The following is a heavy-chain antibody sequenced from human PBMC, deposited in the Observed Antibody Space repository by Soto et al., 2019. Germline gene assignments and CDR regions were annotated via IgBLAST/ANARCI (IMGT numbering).Heavy chain of an antibody. CDR2: IYYSGNT. CDR3: AREYYYGSGGAY. Sequence: SETLSLTCTVSGGSIISGGYYRSWIRQHPGKGLEWIGYIYYSGNTYYNPSLQGRVTMTTDTSTSTAYMELRSLRSDDTAVYYCAREYYYGSGGAYWGQGTLVTVSS. CDR1: GGSIISGGYY. D-gene: IGHD3-10*01. V-gene: IGHV4-31*03. J-gene: IGHJ4*02.